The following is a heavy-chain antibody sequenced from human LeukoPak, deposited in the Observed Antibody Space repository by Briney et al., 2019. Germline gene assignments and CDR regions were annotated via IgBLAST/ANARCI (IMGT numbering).Heavy chain of an antibody. CDR1: GGSISSGDYY. CDR3: ARALSYGDYVLYYFDY. Sequence: PSETLSLTCTVSGGSISSGDYYWSWIRQPPGKGLEWIGYIYYSGSTYYNPSLKSRVTISVDTSKNQFSLKLSSVTAADTAVYYCARALSYGDYVLYYFDYWGQGTLVAVSS. J-gene: IGHJ4*02. V-gene: IGHV4-30-4*08. CDR2: IYYSGST. D-gene: IGHD4-17*01.